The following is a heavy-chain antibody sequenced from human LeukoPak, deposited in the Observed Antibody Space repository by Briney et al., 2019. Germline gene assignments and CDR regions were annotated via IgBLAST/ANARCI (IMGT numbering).Heavy chain of an antibody. CDR1: GYTFTGYY. Sequence: LGASVKVSCKASGYTFTGYYMHWVRQAPGQGLEWMGWINPNSGGTNYAQKFQGRVTMTRDTSISTAYMELSRLRSDDTAVYYCARDLYKGYCSGGSCYNYYYYMDVWGKGTTVTVSS. CDR3: ARDLYKGYCSGGSCYNYYYYMDV. CDR2: INPNSGGT. V-gene: IGHV1-2*03. J-gene: IGHJ6*03. D-gene: IGHD2-15*01.